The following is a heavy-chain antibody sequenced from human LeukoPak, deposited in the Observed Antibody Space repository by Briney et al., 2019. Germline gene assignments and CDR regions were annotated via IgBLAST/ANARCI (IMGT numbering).Heavy chain of an antibody. CDR2: IYYSGST. V-gene: IGHV4-39*07. Sequence: SETLSLTCTVSGGSISSSSYYWGWIRQPPGKGLEWIGNIYYSGSTYYNPALQSRVTISIDTSKNQFSLKLSSVTAADMAVYYCAGVDAGDLSLYLRFDYWGQGTLVTVSS. CDR3: AGVDAGDLSLYLRFDY. J-gene: IGHJ4*02. D-gene: IGHD3-16*02. CDR1: GGSISSSSYY.